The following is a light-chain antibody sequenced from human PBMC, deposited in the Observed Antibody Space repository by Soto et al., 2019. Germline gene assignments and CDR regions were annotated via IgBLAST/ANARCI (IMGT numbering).Light chain of an antibody. Sequence: DIQMTQSPSTLSASVGDRVTITCRSSHMSSSWLAWYQQKPGKAPKLLIYKASSLESGVPSRFSGSGSGTEFTLTISSLQPDDFATYYCQQYNSYPWTFGQGTKVEIK. CDR2: KAS. CDR1: HMSSSW. CDR3: QQYNSYPWT. V-gene: IGKV1-5*03. J-gene: IGKJ1*01.